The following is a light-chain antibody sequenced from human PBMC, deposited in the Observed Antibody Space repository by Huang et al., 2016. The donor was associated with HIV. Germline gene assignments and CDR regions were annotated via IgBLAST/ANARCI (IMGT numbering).Light chain of an antibody. V-gene: IGKV3-20*01. CDR1: QSISSSS. CDR2: GAS. J-gene: IGKJ3*01. CDR3: HQYGSPPFT. Sequence: EIVLTQSPGTLSLSPGERATLSCRASQSISSSSLAWYLQKPGQAPTLLIQGASTRATDSPDRFSGSGSGTDFTLTISRLEPEDFAVYYCHQYGSPPFTFGPGTKVDIK.